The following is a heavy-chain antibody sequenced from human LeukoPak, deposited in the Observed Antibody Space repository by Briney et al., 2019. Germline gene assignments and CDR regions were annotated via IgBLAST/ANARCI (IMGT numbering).Heavy chain of an antibody. D-gene: IGHD3-9*01. V-gene: IGHV5-51*01. Sequence: GESLKISCKGSGYSFTSYWIGWVRQMPGEGLEWMGIIYPGDSDTRYSPSFQGQVTISADKSISTAYLQWSSLKASDTAMYYCARRDYDILTGYYYYFDYWGQGTLVTVSS. CDR3: ARRDYDILTGYYYYFDY. CDR1: GYSFTSYW. CDR2: IYPGDSDT. J-gene: IGHJ4*02.